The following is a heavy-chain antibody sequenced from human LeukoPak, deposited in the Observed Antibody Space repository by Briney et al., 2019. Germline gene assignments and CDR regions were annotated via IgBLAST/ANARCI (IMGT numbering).Heavy chain of an antibody. D-gene: IGHD3-9*01. Sequence: SETLSLTCTVSGGSISNSSFYWGWIRQPPGKGLEWIGTIYYKGYTFYNSSLKSRVILSVDTSKSQFSLKVTSVTAADTAVYYCARDRGYYDILTGYYTGCFDPWGQGTLVTVSS. CDR1: GGSISNSSFY. J-gene: IGHJ5*02. CDR2: IYYKGYT. CDR3: ARDRGYYDILTGYYTGCFDP. V-gene: IGHV4-39*07.